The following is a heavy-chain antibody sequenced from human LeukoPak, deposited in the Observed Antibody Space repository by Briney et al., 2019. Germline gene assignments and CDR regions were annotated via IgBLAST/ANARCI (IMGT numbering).Heavy chain of an antibody. CDR1: GGSIRTNSYY. J-gene: IGHJ4*02. D-gene: IGHD3-22*01. Sequence: SETLSLTCTVSGGSIRTNSYYWGWIRQPPGKGLEWIGSIYYSGSTYNNPSLKSRVTISVDPSKNQLSLKLNSVTAADTAVYYCARLLYDSRGYYYFDYWGQGTLVTVSS. V-gene: IGHV4-39*01. CDR3: ARLLYDSRGYYYFDY. CDR2: IYYSGST.